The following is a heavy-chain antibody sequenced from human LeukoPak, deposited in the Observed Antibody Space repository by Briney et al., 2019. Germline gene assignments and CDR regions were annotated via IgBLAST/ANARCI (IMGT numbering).Heavy chain of an antibody. Sequence: GGSLRLSCAASGFTFSNFWMSWVRQAPGKGLEWVANIRQDGNEQHYVGSVKGRFTISRDNAQNSVYLQLNSLRDEDTAVYYCARDKEMATDTGSRFDYWGQGTLVTVSS. D-gene: IGHD5-24*01. CDR3: ARDKEMATDTGSRFDY. CDR2: IRQDGNEQ. V-gene: IGHV3-7*01. CDR1: GFTFSNFW. J-gene: IGHJ4*02.